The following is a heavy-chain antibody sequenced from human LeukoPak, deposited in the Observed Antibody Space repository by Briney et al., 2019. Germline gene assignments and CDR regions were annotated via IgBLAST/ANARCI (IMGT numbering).Heavy chain of an antibody. CDR3: ARVSAIYYDSSGYFDY. J-gene: IGHJ4*02. CDR1: GYSISSGYY. D-gene: IGHD3-22*01. V-gene: IGHV4-38-2*02. Sequence: SETLSLTCTVSGYSISSGYYWGWIRQPPGKGLEWIGSIYHSGSTYYNPSLKSRVTISVDTSKNQFSLKLSSVTAADTAVYYCARVSAIYYDSSGYFDYWGQGTLVTVSS. CDR2: IYHSGST.